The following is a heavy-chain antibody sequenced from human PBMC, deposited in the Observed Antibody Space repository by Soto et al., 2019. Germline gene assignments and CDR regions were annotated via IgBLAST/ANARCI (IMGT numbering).Heavy chain of an antibody. Sequence: ASVKVSCKASGYTFTSYGISWVRQAPGQGLEWMGWISTYNGNTKYAQKLQGRVTMTTDTSTSTAYMELNSLRAEDTAVYYCARHPERIAEIGWFDPWGQGTLVTVSS. D-gene: IGHD6-13*01. CDR3: ARHPERIAEIGWFDP. CDR2: ISTYNGNT. V-gene: IGHV1-18*01. J-gene: IGHJ5*02. CDR1: GYTFTSYG.